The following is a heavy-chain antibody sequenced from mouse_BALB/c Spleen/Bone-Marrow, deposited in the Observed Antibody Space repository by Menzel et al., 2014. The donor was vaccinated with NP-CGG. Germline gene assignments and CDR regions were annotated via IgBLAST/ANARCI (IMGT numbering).Heavy chain of an antibody. CDR3: ASSFITTAYYSDY. D-gene: IGHD1-2*01. CDR1: GYSFTGYF. Sequence: VQLQQSGPELVKPGASVKISCKASGYSFTGYFMNWVMQSHGKSLEWIGRINPYNGDTFYNQKFKGKATLTVDKSSSTAHMELRSLASEDSAVYYCASSFITTAYYSDYWGQGTTLTVPS. J-gene: IGHJ2*01. V-gene: IGHV1-20*02. CDR2: INPYNGDT.